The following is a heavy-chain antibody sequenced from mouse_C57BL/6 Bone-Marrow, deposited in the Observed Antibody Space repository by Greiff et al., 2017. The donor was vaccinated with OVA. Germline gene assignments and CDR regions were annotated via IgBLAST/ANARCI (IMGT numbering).Heavy chain of an antibody. CDR2: INPSNGGT. D-gene: IGHD2-10*02. CDR1: GYTFTSYW. CDR3: AREGYGSYGYVDV. Sequence: QVQLQQPGTELVKPGASVKLSCKASGYTFTSYWMHWVKQRPGQGLEWIGNINPSNGGTNYNEKFKSKATLTVDKSSSTAYMQLSSLTSEDSAVYYWAREGYGSYGYVDVWGTGTTVTVSS. V-gene: IGHV1-53*01. J-gene: IGHJ1*03.